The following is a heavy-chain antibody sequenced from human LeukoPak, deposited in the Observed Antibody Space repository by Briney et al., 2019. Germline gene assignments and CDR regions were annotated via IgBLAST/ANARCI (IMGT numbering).Heavy chain of an antibody. CDR3: ASSYGSGSGYYFDY. J-gene: IGHJ4*02. CDR1: GFTFSSYA. V-gene: IGHV3-53*01. Sequence: GGSLRLSCAASGFTFSSYAMSWVRQAPGKGLEWVSVIYSGGSTYYADSVKGRFTISRDNSKNTLYLQMNSLRAEDTAVYYCASSYGSGSGYYFDYWGQGTLVTVSS. D-gene: IGHD3-10*01. CDR2: IYSGGST.